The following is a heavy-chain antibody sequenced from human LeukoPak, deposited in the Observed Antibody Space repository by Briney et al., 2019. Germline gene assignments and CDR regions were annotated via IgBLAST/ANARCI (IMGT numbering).Heavy chain of an antibody. CDR1: GDSISSLH. J-gene: IGHJ6*02. D-gene: IGHD1-26*01. V-gene: IGHV4-59*01. Sequence: PSETLSLTCTVSGDSISSLHWSWIRQPPGKGLEWIGYIYYSGSTNYNPSLKSRVTISVDTSKNQFSLKLSSVTAADTAVYYCARDRAGATRAYYYGMDVWGQGTTVTVSS. CDR3: ARDRAGATRAYYYGMDV. CDR2: IYYSGST.